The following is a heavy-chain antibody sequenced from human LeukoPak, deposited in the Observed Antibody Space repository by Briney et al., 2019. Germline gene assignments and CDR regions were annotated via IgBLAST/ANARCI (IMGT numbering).Heavy chain of an antibody. D-gene: IGHD4-17*01. Sequence: SQTLSLTCTVSGGSISSGSYYWGWIRQPPGKGLEWIGSIYYSGSTYYNPSLKSRVTISVDTSKNQFSLKLSSVTAADTAVYYCARLLTVTTLDAFDIWGQGTMVTVSS. CDR3: ARLLTVTTLDAFDI. CDR1: GGSISSGSYY. V-gene: IGHV4-39*01. CDR2: IYYSGST. J-gene: IGHJ3*02.